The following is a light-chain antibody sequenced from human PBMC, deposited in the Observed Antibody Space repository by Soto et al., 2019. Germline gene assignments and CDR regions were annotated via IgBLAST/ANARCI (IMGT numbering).Light chain of an antibody. J-gene: IGKJ5*01. CDR1: QSVSTF. V-gene: IGKV3-11*01. CDR2: DAS. Sequence: EIVLTQSPATLSLSPGERATLSCRTSQSVSTFLAWYQHKPGQAPRLLIHDASSRATGVPPRFSGSGSGTDFTLTISSLQPEDFATYYCQQSYSTPSITFGQGTRLEIK. CDR3: QQSYSTPSIT.